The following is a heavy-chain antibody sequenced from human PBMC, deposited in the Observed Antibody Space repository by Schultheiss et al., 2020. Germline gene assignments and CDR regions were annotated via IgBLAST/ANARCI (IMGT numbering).Heavy chain of an antibody. Sequence: ASVKVSCKASGYTFTSYGISWVRQAPGQGLEWMGWISAYNGNTNYAQKLQGRVTMTTDTSTSTAYMELRSLRSDDTAVYYCARGGYCSGGSCYSYYYYGMDVWGQGTTVNGSS. CDR1: GYTFTSYG. J-gene: IGHJ6*02. CDR3: ARGGYCSGGSCYSYYYYGMDV. D-gene: IGHD2-15*01. V-gene: IGHV1-18*01. CDR2: ISAYNGNT.